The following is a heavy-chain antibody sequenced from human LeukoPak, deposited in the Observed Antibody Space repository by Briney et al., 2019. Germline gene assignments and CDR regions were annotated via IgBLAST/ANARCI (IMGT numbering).Heavy chain of an antibody. J-gene: IGHJ4*02. D-gene: IGHD3-22*01. CDR2: INPNSGGT. V-gene: IGHV1-2*02. CDR1: GYTFTGYY. Sequence: AASVKVSCKASGYTFTGYYMHWVRQAPEQGLEWMGWINPNSGGTNYAQKFQGRVTMTRDTSISTAYMELSRLRSDDTAVYYCARNFYFDSSGYYHYWGQGTLVTVSS. CDR3: ARNFYFDSSGYYHY.